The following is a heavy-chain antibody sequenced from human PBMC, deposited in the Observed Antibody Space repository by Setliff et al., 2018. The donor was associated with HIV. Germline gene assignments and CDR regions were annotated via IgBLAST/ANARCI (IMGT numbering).Heavy chain of an antibody. J-gene: IGHJ4*02. CDR2: IYHSGST. D-gene: IGHD1-7*01. CDR3: ARPGVGTVSFDY. CDR1: GYSISSGYY. V-gene: IGHV4-38-2*01. Sequence: SETLSLTCAVSGYSISSGYYWGWIRQPPGRGLEWIGSIYHSGSTHYNPSLKSRVTISVDTSKNQFSLKLSSVTAADTAVYYCARPGVGTVSFDYWGQGTLVTVS.